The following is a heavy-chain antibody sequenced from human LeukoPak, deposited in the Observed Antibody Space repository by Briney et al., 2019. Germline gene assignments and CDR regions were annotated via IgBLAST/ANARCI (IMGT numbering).Heavy chain of an antibody. CDR3: AIYDSSGYYYGWFDP. Sequence: SVKVSCKASGGTFSSYAISWVRQAPGQGLEWMGGIIPIFGTANYAQKFQGRVTITTDESTSTAYMELSSLGSEDTAVYYCAIYDSSGYYYGWFDPWGQGTLVTVSS. CDR1: GGTFSSYA. V-gene: IGHV1-69*05. CDR2: IIPIFGTA. D-gene: IGHD3-22*01. J-gene: IGHJ5*02.